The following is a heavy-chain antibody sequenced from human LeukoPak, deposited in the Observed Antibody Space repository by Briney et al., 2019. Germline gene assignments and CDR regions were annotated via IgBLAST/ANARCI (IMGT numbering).Heavy chain of an antibody. CDR3: ARAGGRSRGPLVDY. J-gene: IGHJ4*02. Sequence: SETLSLTCTVSGGSISSGGYYWSWIRQHPGKRLEWIGYIYYSGSTYYNPSLKSRVTISVDTSKNQFSLRLSSVTAADTAVYYCARAGGRSRGPLVDYWGQGTLVTVSS. CDR1: GGSISSGGYY. D-gene: IGHD3-16*01. CDR2: IYYSGST. V-gene: IGHV4-31*03.